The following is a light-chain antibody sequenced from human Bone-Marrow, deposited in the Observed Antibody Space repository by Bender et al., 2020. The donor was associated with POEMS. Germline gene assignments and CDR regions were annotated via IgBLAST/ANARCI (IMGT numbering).Light chain of an antibody. J-gene: IGLJ1*01. CDR2: DVS. CDR3: CSYAGRYTYL. V-gene: IGLV2-14*01. CDR1: SSDVGGYNY. Sequence: QSALTQPPSASGSPGQSITISCTGTSSDVGGYNYVSWYQQHPGKAPKLMIYDVSNRPSGVSNRFSGSKSGNTASLTISGLQAEDEADYYCCSYAGRYTYLFGTGTKVTVL.